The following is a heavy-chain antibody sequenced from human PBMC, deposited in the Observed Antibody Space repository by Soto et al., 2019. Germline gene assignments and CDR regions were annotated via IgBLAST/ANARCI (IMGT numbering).Heavy chain of an antibody. D-gene: IGHD2-2*01. CDR3: ARARPGYCSSTSCRNWFDP. Sequence: ASVKVSCKASGYTFTSYDINWVRQATGQGLEWMGWMNPNSGNTGYAQKFQGRVTMTRNTSISTAYMELSSLRSEDTAVYYCARARPGYCSSTSCRNWFDPWGQGTLVTVSS. CDR2: MNPNSGNT. V-gene: IGHV1-8*01. J-gene: IGHJ5*02. CDR1: GYTFTSYD.